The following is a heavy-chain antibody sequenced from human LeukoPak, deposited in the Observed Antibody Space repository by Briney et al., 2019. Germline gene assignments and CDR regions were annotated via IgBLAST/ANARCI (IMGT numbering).Heavy chain of an antibody. CDR2: ISSSSSTI. CDR3: ARDSDIDIVVVRGLVIPPDY. CDR1: GFTFSSYS. J-gene: IGHJ4*02. Sequence: PGGSLRLSCAASGFTFSSYSMNWVRQAPGKGLEWVSYISSSSSTIYYADSVKGRFTISRDNAKNSLYLQMNSLRAEDTAVYYCARDSDIDIVVVRGLVIPPDYWGQGTLVTVSS. V-gene: IGHV3-48*04. D-gene: IGHD2-2*01.